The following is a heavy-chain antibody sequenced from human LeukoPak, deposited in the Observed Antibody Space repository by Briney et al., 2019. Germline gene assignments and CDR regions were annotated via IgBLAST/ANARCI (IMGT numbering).Heavy chain of an antibody. CDR3: ARDLASRMSGVAHLTPDEGDT. D-gene: IGHD3-3*01. V-gene: IGHV1-2*02. J-gene: IGHJ5*02. CDR1: GYTFTHYY. Sequence: ASVKVSCKASGYTFTHYYIHWMRQVPGHGLEWMGWINPKSGGTDFAPNLRDRVTLTSDTSITTAYMEITSLTTDDIAAYYCARDLASRMSGVAHLTPDEGDTWGQGTLVTVSS. CDR2: INPKSGGT.